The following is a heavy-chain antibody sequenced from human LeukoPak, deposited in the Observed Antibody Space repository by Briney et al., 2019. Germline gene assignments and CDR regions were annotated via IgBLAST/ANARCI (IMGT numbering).Heavy chain of an antibody. J-gene: IGHJ4*02. D-gene: IGHD3-22*01. CDR1: GFTFTSYA. Sequence: GGSLRLSCAASGFTFTSYAMSWVRQAPGKGLEWVSAISGSGTNSYYADSVKGRFTISRDNSKNTLYLQMNSLRAEDTAVYYCAKGSYYDSSGYYYFDYWGQGTLVTVSS. V-gene: IGHV3-23*01. CDR2: ISGSGTNS. CDR3: AKGSYYDSSGYYYFDY.